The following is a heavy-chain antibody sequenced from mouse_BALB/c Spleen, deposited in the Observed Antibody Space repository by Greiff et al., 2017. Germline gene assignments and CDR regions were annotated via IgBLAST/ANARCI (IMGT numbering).Heavy chain of an antibody. V-gene: IGHV2-9-2*01. CDR2: IWTGGGT. CDR3: VRELTGTFAY. Sequence: QVQLQQSGPGLVAPSQSLSITCTVSGFSLTSYDISWIRQPPGKGLEWLGVIWTGGGTNYNSAFMSRLSISKDNSKSQVFLKMNSLQTDDTAIYYCVRELTGTFAYWGQGTLVTVSA. J-gene: IGHJ3*01. D-gene: IGHD4-1*01. CDR1: GFSLTSYD.